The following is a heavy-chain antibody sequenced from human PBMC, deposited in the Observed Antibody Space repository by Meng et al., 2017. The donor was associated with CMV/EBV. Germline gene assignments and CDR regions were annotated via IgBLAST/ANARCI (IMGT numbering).Heavy chain of an antibody. CDR3: AGVAWYGCSGGSCYSNDYYYGMDV. J-gene: IGHJ6*02. Sequence: SGASSGFTFSSYEMNWLRQALGKGLEWVSYISSSGSTIYYPDSVKGRFTISRDDAKNSLYLQMNSLRAEDTAVYYCAGVAWYGCSGGSCYSNDYYYGMDVWGQGTTVTVSS. CDR1: GFTFSSYE. CDR2: ISSSGSTI. D-gene: IGHD2-15*01. V-gene: IGHV3-48*03.